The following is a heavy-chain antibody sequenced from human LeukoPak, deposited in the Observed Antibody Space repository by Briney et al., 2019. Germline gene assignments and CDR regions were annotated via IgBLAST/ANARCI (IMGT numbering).Heavy chain of an antibody. CDR3: AGGHIVATISDAFDI. Sequence: PGGSLRLSCAASGFTFSSYSMNWVRQAPGKGLEWVSSISSSSSYIYYADSVKGRFTIPRDNAKNSLYLQMNSLRAEDTAVYYCAGGHIVATISDAFDIWGQGTMVTVSS. V-gene: IGHV3-21*01. D-gene: IGHD5-12*01. CDR2: ISSSSSYI. CDR1: GFTFSSYS. J-gene: IGHJ3*02.